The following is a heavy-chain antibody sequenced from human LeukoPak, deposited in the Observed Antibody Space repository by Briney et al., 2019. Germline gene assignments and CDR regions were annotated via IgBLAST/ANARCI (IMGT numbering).Heavy chain of an antibody. D-gene: IGHD4/OR15-4a*01. CDR3: ATQAYGGGYFDY. CDR2: FDPEDGET. J-gene: IGHJ4*02. Sequence: ASVKVSCKVSGYTLTELSMHWVRQAPGKGLEWMGGFDPEDGETIYAQKFQGRVTMTEDTSTDTAYMELSSLRSEDTAVYYCATQAYGGGYFDYWGQGTLVTVSS. V-gene: IGHV1-24*01. CDR1: GYTLTELS.